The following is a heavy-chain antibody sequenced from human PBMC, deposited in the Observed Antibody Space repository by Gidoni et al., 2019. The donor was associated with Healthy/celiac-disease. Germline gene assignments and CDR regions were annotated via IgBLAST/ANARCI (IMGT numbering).Heavy chain of an antibody. J-gene: IGHJ6*03. D-gene: IGHD6-6*01. CDR3: ARDSSSYYMDV. CDR2: IYYSGST. V-gene: IGHV4-59*01. Sequence: QVQLQESCPGLVKPSATLSLTCTVSGGSISSYYWSWIRQPPGKGLEWIGYIYYSGSTNYNPSLKSRVTISVDTSKNQFSLKLSAVTAADTAVYYCARDSSSYYMDVWGKGTTVTVSS. CDR1: GGSISSYY.